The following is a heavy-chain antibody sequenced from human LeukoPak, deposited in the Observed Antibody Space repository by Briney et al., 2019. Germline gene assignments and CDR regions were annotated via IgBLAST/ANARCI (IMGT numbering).Heavy chain of an antibody. CDR3: ARVGGSGWYNAFDI. CDR1: GYTLTELS. CDR2: FDPEDGET. D-gene: IGHD6-19*01. Sequence: ASVKVSCKVSGYTLTELSMHWVRQAPGKGLEWMGGFDPEDGETIYAQKFQGRVTMTEDTSTDTAYMELSSLRSEDTAVYYCARVGGSGWYNAFDIWGQGTMVTVSS. V-gene: IGHV1-24*01. J-gene: IGHJ3*02.